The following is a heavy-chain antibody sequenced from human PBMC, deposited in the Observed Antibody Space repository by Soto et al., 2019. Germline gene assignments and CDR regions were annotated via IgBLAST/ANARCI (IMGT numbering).Heavy chain of an antibody. CDR3: AKGSDYPPRYYYYGMDV. CDR1: GFTFSSYA. CDR2: ISYDGSNK. J-gene: IGHJ6*02. V-gene: IGHV3-30*18. Sequence: PGGSLRLSCAASGFTFSSYAMSWVRQAPGKGLEWVAVISYDGSNKYYADSVKGRFTISRDNSKNTLYLQMNSLRAEDTAVYYCAKGSDYPPRYYYYGMDVWGQGTTVTVSS. D-gene: IGHD4-17*01.